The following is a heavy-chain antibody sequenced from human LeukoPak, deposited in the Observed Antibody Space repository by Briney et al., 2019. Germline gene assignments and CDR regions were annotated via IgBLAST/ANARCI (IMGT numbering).Heavy chain of an antibody. J-gene: IGHJ4*02. CDR3: TTGPGNSGY. D-gene: IGHD4-23*01. CDR2: IKSKNVGETT. CDR1: GLTFGNAW. Sequence: PGGSLRLSCVVSGLTFGNAWMSWVRQAPGKALEWVGRIKSKNVGETTEYAAPVQGRFTISRDDSKNTVYLQMSGLKTEDTAVYYCTTGPGNSGYWGQGTLVTVSS. V-gene: IGHV3-15*01.